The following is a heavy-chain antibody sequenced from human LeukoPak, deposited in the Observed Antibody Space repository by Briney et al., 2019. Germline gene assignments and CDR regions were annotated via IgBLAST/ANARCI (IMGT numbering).Heavy chain of an antibody. D-gene: IGHD3-10*01. CDR2: INHSGST. J-gene: IGHJ5*02. CDR1: GGSFSGYY. V-gene: IGHV4-34*01. CDR3: ARGELWFGELLRGLTYTWFDP. Sequence: PSETLSLTCAVYGGSFSGYYWSWIRQPPGKGLEWIGEINHSGSTNCNPSLKSQVTISVDTSKNQFSLKLSSVTAADTAVYYCARGELWFGELLRGLTYTWFDPWGQGTLVTVSS.